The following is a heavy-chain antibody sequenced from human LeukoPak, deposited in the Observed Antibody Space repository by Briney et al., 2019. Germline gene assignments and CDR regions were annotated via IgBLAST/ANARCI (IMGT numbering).Heavy chain of an antibody. J-gene: IGHJ6*02. CDR3: ARDLWFGAAGPYGKHV. V-gene: IGHV3-48*04. Sequence: GGSLRLSCAASGFIFSNYHMNWVRQAPGKGLECISYITNSGTSTSYADSVKGRFTISRDNAKNSLYLQMSSLRVEDTAVYYCARDLWFGAAGPYGKHVWGQGTTVTVSS. D-gene: IGHD3-10*01. CDR2: ITNSGTST. CDR1: GFIFSNYH.